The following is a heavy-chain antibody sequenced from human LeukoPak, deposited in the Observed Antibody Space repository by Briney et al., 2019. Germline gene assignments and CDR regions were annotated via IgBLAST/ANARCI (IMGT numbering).Heavy chain of an antibody. D-gene: IGHD2-15*01. Sequence: ASVKVSCKASGYTFTSYDINWVRQATGQGLEWMGWMNPNRGNTGYAQKFQGRVTMTRNTSISTAYMELSSLRSEDTAVYYCARGGDRLSCSGGSCYLGYGMDVWGQGTTVTVSS. CDR1: GYTFTSYD. J-gene: IGHJ6*02. CDR3: ARGGDRLSCSGGSCYLGYGMDV. CDR2: MNPNRGNT. V-gene: IGHV1-8*01.